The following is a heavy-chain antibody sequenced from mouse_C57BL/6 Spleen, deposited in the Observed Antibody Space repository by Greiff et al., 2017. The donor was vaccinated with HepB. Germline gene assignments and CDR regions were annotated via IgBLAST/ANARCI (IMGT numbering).Heavy chain of an antibody. V-gene: IGHV1-18*01. CDR2: INPNNGGT. CDR1: GYTFTDYN. J-gene: IGHJ2*01. Sequence: EFQLQQSGPELVKPGASVKIPCKASGYTFTDYNMDWVKQSHGKSLEWIGDINPNNGGTIYNQKFKGKATLTVDKSSSTAYMELLSLTSEDTAVYYCARKAYYDYDRFDYWGQGTTLTVSS. D-gene: IGHD2-4*01. CDR3: ARKAYYDYDRFDY.